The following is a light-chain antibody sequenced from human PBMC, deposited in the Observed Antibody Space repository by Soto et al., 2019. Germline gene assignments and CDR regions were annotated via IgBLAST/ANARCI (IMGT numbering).Light chain of an antibody. CDR1: QSVDSSF. J-gene: IGKJ1*01. V-gene: IGKV3-20*01. CDR3: QQYVSSVT. CDR2: GAS. Sequence: EIVLTRSPGSLSLSPGERATLSCRASQSVDSSFFAWYQKKPGQAPRLLIYGASKRATGIPDRFSGSGSGTDFTLTISRLEPEDFAVYYCQQYVSSVTFGQGTKVEIK.